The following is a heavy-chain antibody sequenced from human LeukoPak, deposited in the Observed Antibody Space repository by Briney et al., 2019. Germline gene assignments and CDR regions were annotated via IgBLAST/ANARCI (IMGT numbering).Heavy chain of an antibody. D-gene: IGHD2-15*01. CDR1: GFTFSGSA. J-gene: IGHJ5*02. CDR2: IRSKANSYAT. V-gene: IGHV3-73*01. Sequence: GGSLRLSCAASGFTFSGSAMHWVRQASGKGLEWVGRIRSKANSYATAYAASVKGRFTISRDDSKNTAYLQMNSLKTEDTAVYYCTRRCSGGSCVGNWFDPWGQGTLVTVSS. CDR3: TRRCSGGSCVGNWFDP.